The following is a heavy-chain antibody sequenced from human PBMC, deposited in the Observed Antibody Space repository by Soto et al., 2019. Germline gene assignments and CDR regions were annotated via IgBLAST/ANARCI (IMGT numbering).Heavy chain of an antibody. CDR3: ARERGDYGDYEIDY. CDR2: RYYSGST. V-gene: IGHV4-30-4*01. CDR1: GDSISSGNFY. Sequence: QVQLQESGPGLVKPSQTLCLTCTVSGDSISSGNFYWSWIRQPPGKGLEWIGFRYYSGSTRYNPSLQSRVSISPDTSKNPFSLNLSSVTAADTAVYYCARERGDYGDYEIDYWGQGTLVTVSS. J-gene: IGHJ4*02. D-gene: IGHD4-17*01.